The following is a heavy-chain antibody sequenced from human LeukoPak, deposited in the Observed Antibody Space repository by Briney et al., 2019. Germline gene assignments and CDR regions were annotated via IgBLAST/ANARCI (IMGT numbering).Heavy chain of an antibody. CDR1: GFTFSSYG. CDR3: AVPYYYDSSGYHDAFDI. V-gene: IGHV3-30*02. D-gene: IGHD3-22*01. Sequence: PGGSLRLSCAASGFTFSSYGMHWVRQAPGKGPEWVAFIVYDGSDKYYADSVKGRFTISRDNSKNTLYLQMNSLRAEDTAVYYCAVPYYYDSSGYHDAFDIWGQGTMVTVSS. CDR2: IVYDGSDK. J-gene: IGHJ3*02.